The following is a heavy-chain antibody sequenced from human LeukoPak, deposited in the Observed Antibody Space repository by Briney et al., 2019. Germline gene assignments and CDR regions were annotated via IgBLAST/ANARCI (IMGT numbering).Heavy chain of an antibody. CDR1: GYSISSGYY. D-gene: IGHD6-6*01. V-gene: IGHV4-38-2*02. CDR2: TYHSGRT. CDR3: ARPTARLGWFDP. Sequence: SETLSLTCTASGYSISSGYYWGWIRQPPGQGLEWIGRTYHSGRTYHNPSLKSRVPISVETSKTQFFLKLRSVTAADTALYYCARPTARLGWFDPWGQGTLVTVSS. J-gene: IGHJ5*02.